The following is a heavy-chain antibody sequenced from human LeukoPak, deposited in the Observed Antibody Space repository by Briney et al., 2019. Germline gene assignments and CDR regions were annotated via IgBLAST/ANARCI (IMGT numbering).Heavy chain of an antibody. Sequence: ASVKVSCKASGYTFTDYYMHWVRQAPGQALEWMGWINPNSGGTNSAQKFQGRVTMTRDTSISTGYMELSRLRSDDTAVYYCARGVSGYFYLFDCWGQGTLVTVSS. D-gene: IGHD3-22*01. CDR1: GYTFTDYY. V-gene: IGHV1-2*02. J-gene: IGHJ4*02. CDR2: INPNSGGT. CDR3: ARGVSGYFYLFDC.